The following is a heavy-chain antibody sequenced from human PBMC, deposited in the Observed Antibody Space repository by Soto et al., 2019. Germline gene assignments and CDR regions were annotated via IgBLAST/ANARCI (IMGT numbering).Heavy chain of an antibody. D-gene: IGHD2-15*01. J-gene: IGHJ4*02. CDR3: VRKSLVVAAATREDY. V-gene: IGHV3-74*01. Sequence: EVQLVESGGGLVQPGGSLRLSCAASGFTFSSYWMHWVRQAPGKGLVWVSRINSDGSSTSYADSVKGRFTISRDNAKNRRYRQMNGLRAEDTAVYYGVRKSLVVAAATREDYWGQGTLVTVSS. CDR1: GFTFSSYW. CDR2: INSDGSST.